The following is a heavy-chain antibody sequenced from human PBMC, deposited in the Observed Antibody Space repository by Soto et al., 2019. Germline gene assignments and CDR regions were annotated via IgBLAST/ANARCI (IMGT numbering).Heavy chain of an antibody. D-gene: IGHD2-15*01. V-gene: IGHV3-23*01. CDR1: GFTFSTFA. CDR2: ISCSGSTT. CDR3: AKDRSRRYGSGYLLGYFDX. J-gene: IGHJ4*02. Sequence: GGSLRLSFPATGFTFSTFAMNWVRQAPGKGLEWVSTISCSGSTTYYADSVKGRFTISIDNFKTTLYLQMNSLRVEDTAVYYCAKDRSRRYGSGYLLGYFDXWGQGTLVTVSX.